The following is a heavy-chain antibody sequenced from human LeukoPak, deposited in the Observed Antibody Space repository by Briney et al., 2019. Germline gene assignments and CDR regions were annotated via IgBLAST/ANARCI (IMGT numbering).Heavy chain of an antibody. D-gene: IGHD3-10*01. Sequence: SVKVSCKASGGTFSSYAISWVRQAPGQGLEWMGGIIPIFGTANYAQKFQGRVTITADESTSTAYMELSSLRSEDTAVYYCAILIRGVIITAFDYWGQGTLVTVSS. CDR3: AILIRGVIITAFDY. CDR1: GGTFSSYA. J-gene: IGHJ4*02. V-gene: IGHV1-69*01. CDR2: IIPIFGTA.